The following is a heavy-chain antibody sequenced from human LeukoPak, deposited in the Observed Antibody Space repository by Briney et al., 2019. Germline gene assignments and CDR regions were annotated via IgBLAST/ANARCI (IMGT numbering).Heavy chain of an antibody. CDR3: ARDWGPNWAFHF. J-gene: IGHJ4*02. CDR1: GFTVSNNY. V-gene: IGHV3-53*01. D-gene: IGHD7-27*01. Sequence: GGSLRLSCAASGFTVSNNYMSWVRQAPGKGLEWVSVIYSGGTIYYADSVKGRFTISRDTSKNTLYLQMNSLRAEDTAVYYCARDWGPNWAFHFWGQGTLVTVSP. CDR2: IYSGGTI.